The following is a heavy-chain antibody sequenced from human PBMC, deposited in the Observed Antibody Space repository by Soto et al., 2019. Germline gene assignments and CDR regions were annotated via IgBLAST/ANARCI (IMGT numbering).Heavy chain of an antibody. V-gene: IGHV1-69*02. J-gene: IGHJ5*02. Sequence: QVQLVQSGAEVKKPGSSVKVSCKASGGTFSSYTISWVRQAPGQGLEWMGRIIPILGIANYAQKFQGRVTITADKSTSTAYMELSSLRSEDTAVYYCARGGDYCSGGSCYGDINWFDPWGQGTLVTVSS. CDR3: ARGGDYCSGGSCYGDINWFDP. CDR2: IIPILGIA. D-gene: IGHD2-15*01. CDR1: GGTFSSYT.